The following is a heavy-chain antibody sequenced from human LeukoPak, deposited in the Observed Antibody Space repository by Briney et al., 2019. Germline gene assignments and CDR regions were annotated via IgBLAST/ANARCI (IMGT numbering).Heavy chain of an antibody. D-gene: IGHD1/OR15-1a*01. Sequence: GGSLRLSCAASGFTFSSYAMHWVRQAPGKGLEWVAVISYDGSNKYYADSVKGRFTISRDNAKNSLYLQMNSLRAEDTAVYYCARDGGMEERGFTDYWGQGTLVTVSS. J-gene: IGHJ4*02. CDR1: GFTFSSYA. CDR3: ARDGGMEERGFTDY. CDR2: ISYDGSNK. V-gene: IGHV3-30-3*01.